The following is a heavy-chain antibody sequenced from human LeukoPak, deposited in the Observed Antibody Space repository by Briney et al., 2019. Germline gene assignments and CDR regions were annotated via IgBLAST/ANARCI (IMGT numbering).Heavy chain of an antibody. CDR2: INHSGST. V-gene: IGHV4-34*01. D-gene: IGHD2-21*02. CDR1: GGSFSDYY. Sequence: SDTLSLTCAVYGGSFSDYYWSWIRQPPGKGLMWIGEINHSGSTHYNPSLKSRVTISVDTSKKQFSLKLSSVTAADTAVYYCARVRYCGGDCSWGQGTLVTVSS. CDR3: ARVRYCGGDCS. J-gene: IGHJ5*02.